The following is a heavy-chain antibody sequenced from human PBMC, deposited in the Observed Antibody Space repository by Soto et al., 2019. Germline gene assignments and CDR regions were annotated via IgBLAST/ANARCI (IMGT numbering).Heavy chain of an antibody. J-gene: IGHJ6*02. CDR2: IDPSDSYT. Sequence: PGESLKISCKGSGYSFTSYWISWVRQMPGKGLEWMGRIDPSDSYTNYSPSFQGHVTISADKSISTAYLQWSSPKASDTAMYYCARRRYYDSSGYPDHYYYYGMDVWGQGTTVTVSS. V-gene: IGHV5-10-1*01. D-gene: IGHD3-22*01. CDR3: ARRRYYDSSGYPDHYYYYGMDV. CDR1: GYSFTSYW.